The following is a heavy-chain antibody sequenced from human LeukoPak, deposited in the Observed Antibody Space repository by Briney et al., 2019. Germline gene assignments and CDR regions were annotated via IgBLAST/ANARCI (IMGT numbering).Heavy chain of an antibody. CDR3: ASPSLYYYDSSGWGGMDV. J-gene: IGHJ6*02. V-gene: IGHV5-51*01. CDR1: GYSFTSYW. D-gene: IGHD3-22*01. Sequence: RESLKISCKGSGYSFTSYWIGWVRQMPGKGLEWMGIIYPGDSDTRYSPSFQGQVTISADKSISTAYLQWSSLKASDTAMYYCASPSLYYYDSSGWGGMDVWGQGTTVTVSS. CDR2: IYPGDSDT.